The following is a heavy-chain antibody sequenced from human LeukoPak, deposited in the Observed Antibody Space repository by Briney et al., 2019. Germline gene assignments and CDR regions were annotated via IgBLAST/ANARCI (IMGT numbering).Heavy chain of an antibody. D-gene: IGHD3-10*01. CDR2: IYSRGNT. J-gene: IGHJ3*02. V-gene: IGHV4-39*07. CDR3: ARSDGYGLVGI. Sequence: PGGSLRLSCAASGFTFSNYWMSWVRQPPGKTLEWIGSIYSRGNTYYNPSLKSRVIILIDTAKNHFSLNLSSVTAADTTVYYCARSDGYGLVGIWGQGTMVTVSS. CDR1: GFTFSNYW.